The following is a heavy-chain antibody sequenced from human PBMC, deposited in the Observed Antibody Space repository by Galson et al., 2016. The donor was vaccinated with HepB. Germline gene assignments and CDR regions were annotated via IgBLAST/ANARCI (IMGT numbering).Heavy chain of an antibody. J-gene: IGHJ6*04. V-gene: IGHV3-23*01. CDR1: GFTFSNYG. Sequence: SLRLSCAASGFTFSNYGMTWARQAPGKGLEVVSSISRSGDSTDYADSVKGRFTISRDNSKNTLSLQMNSLTADDTAIYYCVQGSTAPAVWGKGTTATVSS. CDR2: ISRSGDST. CDR3: VQGSTAPAV. D-gene: IGHD1-26*01.